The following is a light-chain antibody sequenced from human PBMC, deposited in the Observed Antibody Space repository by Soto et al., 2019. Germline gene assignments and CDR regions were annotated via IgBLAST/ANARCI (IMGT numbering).Light chain of an antibody. J-gene: IGLJ3*02. CDR3: ETWDSYTRV. V-gene: IGLV4-60*02. CDR2: LQGSGNY. CDR1: SGHSSNI. Sequence: PVLTQSSSASASLGSSVKLTCTLSSGHSSNIIAWHQQQPGKAPRYLMKLQGSGNYNKGSGVPDRFSGSSSGADRYLTISNLQFEDEADYYCETWDSYTRVFGGGTKVTVL.